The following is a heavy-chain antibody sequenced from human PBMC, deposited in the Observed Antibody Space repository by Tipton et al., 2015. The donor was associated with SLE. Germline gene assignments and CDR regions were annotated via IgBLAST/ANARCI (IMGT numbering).Heavy chain of an antibody. Sequence: GSLRLSCAVYGGSFSGYYWSWIRQPPGKGLEWIGEINHSGSTNYNPSLKSRVTISVDTSKNQFSLKLSSVTAADTAVYYCARDYGIRDYWGQGTLVTVSS. J-gene: IGHJ4*02. CDR3: ARDYGIRDY. CDR2: INHSGST. D-gene: IGHD4-17*01. V-gene: IGHV4-34*01. CDR1: GGSFSGYY.